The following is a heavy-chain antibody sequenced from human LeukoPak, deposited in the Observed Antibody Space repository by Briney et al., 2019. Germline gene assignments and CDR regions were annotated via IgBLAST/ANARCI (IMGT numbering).Heavy chain of an antibody. CDR1: GYTFTGYY. Sequence: ASVKVSCKASGYTFTGYYMHWVRQAPGQGLEWMGWINPNSGGTNYAQKFQGRLTMTRDTSISTAYMELSRLRSDDTAVYYCARYKDYDSSGYYYYFDYWGQGTLVTVSS. V-gene: IGHV1-2*02. D-gene: IGHD3-22*01. CDR2: INPNSGGT. CDR3: ARYKDYDSSGYYYYFDY. J-gene: IGHJ4*02.